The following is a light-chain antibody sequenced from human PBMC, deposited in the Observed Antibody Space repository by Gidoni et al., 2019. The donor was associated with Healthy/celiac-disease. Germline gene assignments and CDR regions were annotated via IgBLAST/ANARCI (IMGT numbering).Light chain of an antibody. CDR2: TAS. J-gene: IGKJ1*01. CDR3: QQYNSYSRT. V-gene: IGKV1-5*03. CDR1: QSISSW. Sequence: DIQMTQPPSTLSASVGDRVTITCRASQSISSWFAWYQQKPGKAPKLLIYTASSLESGVPSRFSGSGSGTEFTLTISSLQPDDFATYYCQQYNSYSRTFGHGTKVEIK.